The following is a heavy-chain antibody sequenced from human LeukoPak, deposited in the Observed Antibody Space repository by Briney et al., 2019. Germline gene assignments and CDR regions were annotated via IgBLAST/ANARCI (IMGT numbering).Heavy chain of an antibody. V-gene: IGHV3-23*01. CDR1: GFTFSSYA. J-gene: IGHJ5*02. CDR2: ISGSGGST. D-gene: IGHD6-13*01. CDR3: AKGGGWIAAAGTFGKLDP. Sequence: GGSLRLSCAASGFTFSSYAMSWVRQAPGKGLEWVSAISGSGGSTYYADSVKGRFTISRDNSKNTLYLQMNSLRAEDTAVYYCAKGGGWIAAAGTFGKLDPWGQGTLVTVSS.